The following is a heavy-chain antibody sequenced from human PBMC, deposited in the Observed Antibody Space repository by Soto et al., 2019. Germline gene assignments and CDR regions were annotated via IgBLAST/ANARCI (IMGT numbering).Heavy chain of an antibody. CDR1: GFTFSHNA. CDR2: IWYDGSNK. V-gene: IGHV3-33*01. Sequence: QVHLVESGGGVVQPGRSLRLSCATSGFTFSHNAMHWVRRAPGKGLEWVAQIWYDGSNKYYADSVKGRFTISRDNSMGTLYLQMNSLRGEDTALYYCARDGRSPAPYVMDVWGQGTTVTVSS. CDR3: ARDGRSPAPYVMDV. J-gene: IGHJ6*02.